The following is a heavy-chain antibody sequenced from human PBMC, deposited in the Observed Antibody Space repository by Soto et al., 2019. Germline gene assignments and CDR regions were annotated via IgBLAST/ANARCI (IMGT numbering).Heavy chain of an antibody. J-gene: IGHJ4*02. Sequence: QVQLQESGPGLVKPSETLSLTCTVSGGSISSYYWSWIRQPPGKGLEWIGYIYYSGSTNYNPSLKSRVTISVDTSKNQFSLKLSSVTAADTAVYYCARDRYDSSGYYSDYWGQGTLVTVSS. CDR2: IYYSGST. CDR3: ARDRYDSSGYYSDY. CDR1: GGSISSYY. V-gene: IGHV4-59*01. D-gene: IGHD3-22*01.